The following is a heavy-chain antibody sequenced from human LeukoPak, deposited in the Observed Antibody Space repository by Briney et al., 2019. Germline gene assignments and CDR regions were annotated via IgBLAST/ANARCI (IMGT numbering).Heavy chain of an antibody. CDR1: GFTFSRYW. Sequence: GGSLRLSCAASGFTFSRYWMTWVRQAPGKGLEWVANIKEDGGEGYYVDSVKGRFTVSRDNAKNSLYLQMNSLRAEDTAVYYCARADSSGPDYWGQGTLVTVSS. J-gene: IGHJ4*02. D-gene: IGHD3-22*01. CDR3: ARADSSGPDY. CDR2: IKEDGGEG. V-gene: IGHV3-7*01.